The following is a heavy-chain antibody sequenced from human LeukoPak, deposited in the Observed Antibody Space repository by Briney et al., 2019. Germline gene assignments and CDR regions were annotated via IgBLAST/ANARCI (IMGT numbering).Heavy chain of an antibody. CDR3: AGRINYYDSSGYSPSFHH. Sequence: SETLSLTCAVYGGSFSGYYWSWIRQPPGKGLEWIGEINHSGSTNYNPSLKSRVTISVDTSKNQFSLKLSSVTAAGTAVYYCAGRINYYDSSGYSPSFHHWGQGTLVTVSS. D-gene: IGHD3-22*01. CDR1: GGSFSGYY. J-gene: IGHJ1*01. CDR2: INHSGST. V-gene: IGHV4-34*01.